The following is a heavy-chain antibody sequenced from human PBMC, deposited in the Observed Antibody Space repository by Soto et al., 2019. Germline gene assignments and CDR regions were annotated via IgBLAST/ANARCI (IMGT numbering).Heavy chain of an antibody. CDR1: GFSFSSYA. CDR2: IASHGSKS. Sequence: DVHLVESGGGLVQPGGSLRLSCSASGFSFSSYAMHWVRQAPGKGLEYVSVIASHGSKSFYAESVQGRFTISRDNSRNTLYLQMSSLRPDDTAVYYWVKDRTLNWDYPGMDVWGQGTTVTVS. D-gene: IGHD1-26*01. CDR3: VKDRTLNWDYPGMDV. J-gene: IGHJ6*02. V-gene: IGHV3-64D*08.